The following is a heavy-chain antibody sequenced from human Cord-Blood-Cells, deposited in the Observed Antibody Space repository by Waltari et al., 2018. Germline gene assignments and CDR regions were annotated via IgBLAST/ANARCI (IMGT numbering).Heavy chain of an antibody. CDR1: GYTLTGYY. CDR2: INPNSDGT. D-gene: IGHD2-2*01. J-gene: IGHJ3*02. Sequence: QVQLVQSGAEVKKPGASVKVSCTASGYTLTGYYIHWVRQAPGHWLVWTGWINPNSDGTNYAQKFQGRVTMTMDTSISTAYMELSRLRSDDTAVYYCARPLGYCSSTSCYDAFDIWGQGTMVTVSS. V-gene: IGHV1-2*02. CDR3: ARPLGYCSSTSCYDAFDI.